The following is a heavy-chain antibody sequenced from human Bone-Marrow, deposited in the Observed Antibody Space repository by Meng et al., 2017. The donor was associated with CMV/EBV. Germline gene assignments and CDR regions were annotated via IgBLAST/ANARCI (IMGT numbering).Heavy chain of an antibody. CDR1: GFTFSSYW. Sequence: GESLKISCAASGFTFSSYWMSWVRQAPGKGLEWVANIKQDGSEKYYVDSVKGRFTISRDNAKNSLYLQMNSLRAEDTAVYYCAKAEGFGELLNSAFDIWGQGTMVTVSS. CDR3: AKAEGFGELLNSAFDI. J-gene: IGHJ3*02. CDR2: IKQDGSEK. D-gene: IGHD3-10*01. V-gene: IGHV3-7*01.